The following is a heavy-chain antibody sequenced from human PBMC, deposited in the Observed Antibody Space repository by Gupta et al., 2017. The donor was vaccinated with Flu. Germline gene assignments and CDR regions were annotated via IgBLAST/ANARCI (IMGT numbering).Heavy chain of an antibody. CDR3: ARDISGSYPHPYYFDY. CDR2: ISSSSSYI. Sequence: GGSLRLSCAASGFTFSSYSMNWVRQAPGKGLEWVSSISSSSSYIYYADSVKGRFTISRDNAKNSLYLQMNSLRAEDTAVYYCARDISGSYPHPYYFDYWGQGTLVTVSS. D-gene: IGHD1-26*01. J-gene: IGHJ4*02. V-gene: IGHV3-21*01. CDR1: GFTFSSYS.